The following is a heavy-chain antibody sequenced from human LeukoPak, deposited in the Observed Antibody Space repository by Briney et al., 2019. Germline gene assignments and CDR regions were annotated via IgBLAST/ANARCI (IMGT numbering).Heavy chain of an antibody. CDR2: INPNSGGT. CDR1: GYTFTGYY. CDR3: ARDNTVVVAATSYYYYYMDV. D-gene: IGHD2-15*01. Sequence: ASVKVSCKASGYTFTGYYMHWVRQAPGQGLEWMGWINPNSGGTNYAQKFQGRGTMTRDPSISTAYMEVSRLRSDDTAVYYCARDNTVVVAATSYYYYYMDVWGKGTTVTVSS. J-gene: IGHJ6*03. V-gene: IGHV1-2*02.